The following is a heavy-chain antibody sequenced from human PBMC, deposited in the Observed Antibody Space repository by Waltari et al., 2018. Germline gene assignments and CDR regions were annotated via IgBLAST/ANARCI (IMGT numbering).Heavy chain of an antibody. Sequence: QVQLVQSGAEVKKPGSSVKVSCKASGDTFSSYAISWVRQAPGQGLEWMGGIIPIFGTANYAQKFQGRVTITTDESTSTAYMELSSLRSEDTAVYYCASYCSSTSCYVDFDYWGQGTLVTVSS. CDR1: GDTFSSYA. J-gene: IGHJ4*02. CDR2: IIPIFGTA. V-gene: IGHV1-69*05. D-gene: IGHD2-2*01. CDR3: ASYCSSTSCYVDFDY.